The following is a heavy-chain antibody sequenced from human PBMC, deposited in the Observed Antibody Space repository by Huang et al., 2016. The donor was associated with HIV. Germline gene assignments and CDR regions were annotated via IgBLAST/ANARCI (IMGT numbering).Heavy chain of an antibody. V-gene: IGHV1-69*01. CDR3: AGRQAARPSYYYYYQMDV. J-gene: IGHJ6*02. D-gene: IGHD6-6*01. Sequence: QVQLVQSGAEVKKPGSSVKVSCKASGGTFSSFVISWVRQAPGQGLEWMGGIIPVVGTPNHARKFQGRVTITADESTSTAYMELSSLRSEDTALYYCAGRQAARPSYYYYYQMDVWGQGTTVTVSS. CDR1: GGTFSSFV. CDR2: IIPVVGTP.